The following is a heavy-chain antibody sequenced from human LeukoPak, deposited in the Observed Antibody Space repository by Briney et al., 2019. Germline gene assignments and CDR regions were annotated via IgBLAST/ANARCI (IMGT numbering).Heavy chain of an antibody. CDR3: ARGSNPRGAFDI. CDR1: AGSFSGYY. Sequence: KASETLSLTCAVYAGSFSGYYWSWIRQPPGKGLEWIGEINHSGSTNYNPSLKSRVTISVDTSKNQFSLKLSSVTAADTAVYYCARGSNPRGAFDIWGQGTMVTVSS. J-gene: IGHJ3*02. V-gene: IGHV4-34*01. CDR2: INHSGST.